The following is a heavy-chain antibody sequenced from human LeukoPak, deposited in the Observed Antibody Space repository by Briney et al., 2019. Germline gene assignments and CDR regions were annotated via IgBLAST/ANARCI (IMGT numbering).Heavy chain of an antibody. Sequence: SQTLSLTCTVSGASIRSGDHYWSWLRQSLGKGLEWIGYIYFSGSRSSNPSLRSRLTISVDTSKNQFSLKLSSVTVADTAIYYCARGGGGYTLYSFDYWGQGALVTVSS. D-gene: IGHD3-22*01. J-gene: IGHJ4*02. CDR2: IYFSGSR. CDR1: GASIRSGDHY. V-gene: IGHV4-30-4*08. CDR3: ARGGGGYTLYSFDY.